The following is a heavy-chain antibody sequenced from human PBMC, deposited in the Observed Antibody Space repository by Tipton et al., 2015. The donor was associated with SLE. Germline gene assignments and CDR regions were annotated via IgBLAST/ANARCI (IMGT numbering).Heavy chain of an antibody. D-gene: IGHD4-23*01. CDR3: ARGGGNRGILDY. V-gene: IGHV4-39*07. CDR1: GGSISSSSYY. J-gene: IGHJ4*02. CDR2: IYYSGST. Sequence: TLSLTCTVSGGSISSSSYYWGWIRQPPGKGLEWIGSIYYSGSTNYNPSLKSRVTISVDTSKNQFSLKLSSVTAADTAVYYCARGGGNRGILDYWGQGTLVTVSS.